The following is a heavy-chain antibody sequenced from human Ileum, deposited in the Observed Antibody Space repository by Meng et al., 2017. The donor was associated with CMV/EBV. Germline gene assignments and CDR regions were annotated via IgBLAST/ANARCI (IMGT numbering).Heavy chain of an antibody. Sequence: GESLKISCAMSGFTFNNFAMSWVRQAPGKRLEWVSASSDSGSATSYADSVKGRFTISRDSSKNTPYLQMNSLTAEDTAIYYCTKSDCGGAGCKLLDHWGQGTLVTVSS. D-gene: IGHD2-21*01. CDR2: SSDSGSAT. CDR1: GFTFNNFA. J-gene: IGHJ4*02. V-gene: IGHV3-23*01. CDR3: TKSDCGGAGCKLLDH.